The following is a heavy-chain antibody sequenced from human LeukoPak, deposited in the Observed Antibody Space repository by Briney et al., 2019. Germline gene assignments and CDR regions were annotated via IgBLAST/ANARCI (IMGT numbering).Heavy chain of an antibody. J-gene: IGHJ4*02. V-gene: IGHV3-11*04. CDR2: ISSSGSTI. CDR1: GFTFSDYY. CDR3: ARDVVVVVAAKGYFDY. D-gene: IGHD2-15*01. Sequence: GGSLRLSCAASGFTFSDYYMSWIRQAPGKGLVWVSYISSSGSTIYYADSVKGRFTISRDNSKNTLYLQMNSLRAEDTAVYYCARDVVVVVAAKGYFDYWGQGTLVTVPS.